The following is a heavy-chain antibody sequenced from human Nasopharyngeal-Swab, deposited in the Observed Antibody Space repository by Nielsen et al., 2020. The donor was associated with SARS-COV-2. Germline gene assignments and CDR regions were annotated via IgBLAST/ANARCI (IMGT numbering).Heavy chain of an antibody. V-gene: IGHV3-9*01. D-gene: IGHD3-9*01. CDR1: GFTFDDYA. J-gene: IGHJ6*02. CDR2: ISWNSGSI. Sequence: GGSLRLSCAASGFTFDDYAMHWVRQAPGKGLEWVSGISWNSGSIGYADSVKGRFTISRDNAKNSLYLQMNSLRAEDTAVYYCARVGHHQYYDILTGFGPKHHYGMDVWGQGTTVTVSS. CDR3: ARVGHHQYYDILTGFGPKHHYGMDV.